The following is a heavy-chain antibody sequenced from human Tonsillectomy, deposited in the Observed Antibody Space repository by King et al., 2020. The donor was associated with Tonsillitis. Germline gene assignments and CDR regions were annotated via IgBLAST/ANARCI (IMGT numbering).Heavy chain of an antibody. CDR2: IIPIFGSS. J-gene: IGHJ3*02. CDR3: ADSGTYSPFEVGGAFDI. D-gene: IGHD1-26*01. Sequence: QVQLVQSGAEVKKPGSSVKVSCKASRGNFDSYAFSWVRQAPGQGLEWMGRIIPIFGSSNYAQKFQGRVTITADESTSTTYMELRSLTSEDTAVYYCADSGTYSPFEVGGAFDIWGQGTMVTVSS. V-gene: IGHV1-69*01. CDR1: RGNFDSYA.